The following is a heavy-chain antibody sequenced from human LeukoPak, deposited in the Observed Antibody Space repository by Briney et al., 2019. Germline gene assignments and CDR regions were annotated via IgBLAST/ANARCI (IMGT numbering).Heavy chain of an antibody. CDR1: AFTFTNYA. V-gene: IGHV3-23*01. CDR2: ISARGDNT. CDR3: AKAYHYGAGSSFDY. D-gene: IGHD3-10*01. J-gene: IGHJ4*02. Sequence: PGGSLRLSCAASAFTFTNYARSWVRQAPGKGLEWVSAISARGDNTYYADSVKGRFSISRDNSQNTQYLQMNSLRAEDTAIYYCAKAYHYGAGSSFDYWGQGILVTVSS.